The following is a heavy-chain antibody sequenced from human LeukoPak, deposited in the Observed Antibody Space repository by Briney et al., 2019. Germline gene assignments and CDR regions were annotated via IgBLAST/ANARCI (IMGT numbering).Heavy chain of an antibody. J-gene: IGHJ6*03. V-gene: IGHV1-69*06. CDR1: GGTFSSYA. CDR3: ARPPPRPTYYYYMDV. CDR2: IIPIFGTA. Sequence: ASVKVSCKASGGTFSSYAISWVRQAPGQGLEWMGGIIPIFGTANYAQKFQGRVTITADKSTSTAYMELSSLRSEDTAVYYCARPPPRPTYYYYMDVWGKGTTVTVSS.